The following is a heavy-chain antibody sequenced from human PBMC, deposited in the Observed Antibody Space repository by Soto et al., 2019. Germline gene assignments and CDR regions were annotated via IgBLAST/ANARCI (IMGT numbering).Heavy chain of an antibody. CDR1: GYTFIGYY. D-gene: IGHD3-10*01. CDR3: ARVGGGLASLGYYGMDV. CDR2: INPNSGGT. Sequence: QVQLVQSGAEVKKTGASVKVSCKASGYTFIGYYIHWVRQAPGQGLEWMGWINPNSGGTNYAQRVQGGVTMTKDRSIRRAYMELRRLKFDVTAGYYWARVGGGLASLGYYGMDVWGQGTTVTVSS. V-gene: IGHV1-2*02. J-gene: IGHJ6*02.